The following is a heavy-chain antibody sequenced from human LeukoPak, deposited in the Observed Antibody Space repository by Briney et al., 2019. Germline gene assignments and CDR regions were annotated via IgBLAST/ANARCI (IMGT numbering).Heavy chain of an antibody. D-gene: IGHD2-2*01. CDR3: ARPAAPILDYEDYFDY. J-gene: IGHJ4*02. Sequence: GASVTVSFTASGYTFTSYAMNWVRQAPGQGLEWMGWISAYNGNTNYAQKLQGRVTMTTDTSTSTAYMELRSLRSDDTAVYYCARPAAPILDYEDYFDYWGQGTLVTVSS. CDR1: GYTFTSYA. V-gene: IGHV1-18*01. CDR2: ISAYNGNT.